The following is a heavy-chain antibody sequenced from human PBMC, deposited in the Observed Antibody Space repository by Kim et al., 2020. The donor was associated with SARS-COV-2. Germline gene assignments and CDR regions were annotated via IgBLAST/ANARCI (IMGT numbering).Heavy chain of an antibody. D-gene: IGHD3-10*01. CDR3: AKAEDLWFGELKGPGTPIDP. CDR2: IIPIFGTA. V-gene: IGHV1-69*13. Sequence: SVKVSCKASGGTFSSYAISWVRQAPGQGLEWMGGIIPIFGTANYAQKFQGRVTITADESTSTAYMELSSLRSEDTAVYYCAKAEDLWFGELKGPGTPIDPWGQGTLVTVSS. CDR1: GGTFSSYA. J-gene: IGHJ5*02.